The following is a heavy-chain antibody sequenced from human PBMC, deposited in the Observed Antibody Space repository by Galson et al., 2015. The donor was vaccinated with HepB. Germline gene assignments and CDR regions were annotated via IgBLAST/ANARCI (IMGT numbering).Heavy chain of an antibody. D-gene: IGHD4-23*01. V-gene: IGHV3-21*01. Sequence: SLRLSCAASEFTFSDYAMSWVRQAPGKGLEWVSSISSGSSYIYYVESVKGRFTISRDNAKHSLYLQMNSLRAEDTAVYYCARCGETVVTPVDYWGQGILVTVSAGYQQLVFSGLDPWGQGTLVTVSS. CDR2: ISSGSSYI. J-gene: IGHJ5*02. CDR3: ARCGETVVTPVDYWGQGILVTVSAGYQQLVFSGLDP. CDR1: EFTFSDYA.